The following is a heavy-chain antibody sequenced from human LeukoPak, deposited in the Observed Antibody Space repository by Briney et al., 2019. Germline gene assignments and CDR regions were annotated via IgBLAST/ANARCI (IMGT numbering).Heavy chain of an antibody. D-gene: IGHD2-21*02. CDR2: IKDDASIR. CDR1: GFTISGFW. CDR3: VRGDFTLDY. Sequence: GGSLRLSCTASGFTISGFWMHWVRQAPGNGLVWVSRIKDDASIRDYAESVKSRFTISRDNAKNTLYLQIDSLRADDTAVYYCVRGDFTLDYWGQGTLVTVSS. J-gene: IGHJ4*02. V-gene: IGHV3-74*01.